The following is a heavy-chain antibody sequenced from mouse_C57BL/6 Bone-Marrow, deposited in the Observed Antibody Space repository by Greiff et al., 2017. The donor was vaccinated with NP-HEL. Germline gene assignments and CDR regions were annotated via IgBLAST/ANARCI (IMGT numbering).Heavy chain of an antibody. J-gene: IGHJ1*03. CDR2: IRYSGST. CDR3: ARYPYYYGSSPYWYFDV. D-gene: IGHD1-1*01. Sequence: EVQRVESGPGLAKPSQTLSLPCSVTGYSIPRAYWNWIRKFPGNKLEYMGYIRYSGSTYYNPSLKSRISITRDTSKNQYYLQLNSVTTEDTATYYGARYPYYYGSSPYWYFDVWGTGTTVTVAS. V-gene: IGHV3-8*01. CDR1: GYSIPRAY.